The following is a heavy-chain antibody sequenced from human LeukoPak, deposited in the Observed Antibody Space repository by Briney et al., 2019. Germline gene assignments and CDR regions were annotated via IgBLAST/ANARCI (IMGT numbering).Heavy chain of an antibody. CDR1: GFTFDHYS. V-gene: IGHV3-43*01. D-gene: IGHD5-12*01. CDR2: ISWDGGST. Sequence: PGGSLRLSCAASGFTFDHYSMHWVRQAPGKGLEWVSLISWDGGSTYYADSVKGRFTISRDNSKNSLSLQMNSLRAEDTALYYCAKDSNTGGYSFGSWGQGTLVTVTS. J-gene: IGHJ4*02. CDR3: AKDSNTGGYSFGS.